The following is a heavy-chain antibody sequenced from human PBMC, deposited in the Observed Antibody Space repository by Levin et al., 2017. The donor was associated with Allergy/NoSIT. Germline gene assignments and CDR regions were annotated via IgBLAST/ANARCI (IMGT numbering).Heavy chain of an antibody. J-gene: IGHJ6*03. Sequence: SETLSLTCSVSGVAISSDYWSWIRQPPGKELEWIGYVYYSGSTNYNPSLKSRVTISVDTSKNQFSLQLTSVTAADTAVYDCARERKVGNTGYYMDGWGKGTTVTVSS. CDR3: ARERKVGNTGYYMDG. D-gene: IGHD2-8*02. V-gene: IGHV4-59*01. CDR2: VYYSGST. CDR1: GVAISSDY.